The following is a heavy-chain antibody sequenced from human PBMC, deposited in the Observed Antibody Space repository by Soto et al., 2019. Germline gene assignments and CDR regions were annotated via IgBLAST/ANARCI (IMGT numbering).Heavy chain of an antibody. CDR3: ARITSGSYPVDFDY. CDR1: GGSFSGYY. J-gene: IGHJ4*02. CDR2: INHSGST. Sequence: QVQLQQWGAGLLKPSETLSLTCAVYGGSFSGYYWSWIRQPPGKGLEWIGEINHSGSTNYNPSLKSRVTXXVXTXXNQFSLKLSSVTAADTAVYYCARITSGSYPVDFDYWGQGTLVTVSS. D-gene: IGHD1-26*01. V-gene: IGHV4-34*01.